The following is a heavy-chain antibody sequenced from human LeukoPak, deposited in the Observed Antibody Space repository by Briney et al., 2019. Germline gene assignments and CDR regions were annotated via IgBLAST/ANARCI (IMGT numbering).Heavy chain of an antibody. CDR3: AKDMYPRSTCSGCRPFDY. J-gene: IGHJ4*02. CDR1: GFTFSSYG. Sequence: SGGSLRLSCAASGFTFSSYGMSWVRQAPGKGLEWVSAISGSGGSTYYADSGKGGLTIDRENTKKRMYMQMNSQRAGDTAVYYCAKDMYPRSTCSGCRPFDYWGQGTLVTVSS. D-gene: IGHD3-10*02. CDR2: ISGSGGST. V-gene: IGHV3-23*01.